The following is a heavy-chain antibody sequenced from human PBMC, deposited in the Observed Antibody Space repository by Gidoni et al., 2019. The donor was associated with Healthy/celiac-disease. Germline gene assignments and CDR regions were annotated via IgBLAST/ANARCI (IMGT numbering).Heavy chain of an antibody. J-gene: IGHJ4*02. CDR2: IIPILGIA. CDR1: GGTFSSYT. CDR3: ASSHYYDSSGYYYY. V-gene: IGHV1-69*02. D-gene: IGHD3-22*01. Sequence: QVQLVQSGAEVKKPGSSVKVSCKASGGTFSSYTISWVRQAPGQGLEWMGRIIPILGIANYAQKFQGRVTITADKSTSTAYMELSSLRSEDTAVYYCASSHYYDSSGYYYYWGQGTLVTVSS.